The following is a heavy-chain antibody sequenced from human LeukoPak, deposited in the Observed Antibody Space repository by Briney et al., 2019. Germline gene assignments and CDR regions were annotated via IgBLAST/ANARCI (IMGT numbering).Heavy chain of an antibody. CDR2: IYYSGST. CDR3: ARGGIVLMVYASPPHAFDI. J-gene: IGHJ3*02. V-gene: IGHV4-39*01. CDR1: GGSISSSSYY. Sequence: SETLSLTCTVSGGSISSSSYYWGWIRQPPGKGLEWIGSIYYSGSTYYNPSLKSRVTISVDTSKNQFSLKLSSVTAADTAVYYCARGGIVLMVYASPPHAFDIWGQGTMVTVSS. D-gene: IGHD2-8*01.